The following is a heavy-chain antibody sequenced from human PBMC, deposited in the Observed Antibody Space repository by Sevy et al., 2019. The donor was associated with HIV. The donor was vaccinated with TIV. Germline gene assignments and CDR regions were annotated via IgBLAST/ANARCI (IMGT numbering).Heavy chain of an antibody. Sequence: SETLSLTCTVSSGSFSSSSYYWNWIRQPAGRGLEWIGHIYTSGSTNYNPSLKSRVTMSVDTSKNQFSLKLSSVTAADTAVYYCAGRIAVAAFDYWGQGNLVTVSS. CDR3: AGRIAVAAFDY. CDR2: IYTSGST. J-gene: IGHJ4*02. D-gene: IGHD6-19*01. CDR1: SGSFSSSSYY. V-gene: IGHV4-61*09.